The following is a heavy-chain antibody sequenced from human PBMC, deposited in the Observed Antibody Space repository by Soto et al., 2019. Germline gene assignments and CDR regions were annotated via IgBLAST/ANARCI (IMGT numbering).Heavy chain of an antibody. CDR3: ASDSSRSSWYAARWFDT. CDR2: IYYSGST. Sequence: HPGKGLEWIGYIYYSGSTYYNPSLKSRVTSSVDTSKNQFSLKLSSVTAADTAVYYCASDSSRSSWYAARWFDTWGQGTLVTVSS. J-gene: IGHJ5*02. V-gene: IGHV4-31*02. D-gene: IGHD6-13*01.